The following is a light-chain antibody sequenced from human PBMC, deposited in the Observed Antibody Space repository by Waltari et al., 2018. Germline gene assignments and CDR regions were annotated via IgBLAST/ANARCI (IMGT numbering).Light chain of an antibody. CDR3: LSYDSSLSGWV. J-gene: IGLJ3*02. Sequence: QSVLTQPPSVSGAPGQRVTISCTGSSSNIGAGYDVHWYQDLPGTAPKLLIYANTNRPSGVPDRCSGSKSGTSASLAITGLQAEDEADYCCLSYDSSLSGWVFGGGTKLTVL. CDR2: ANT. V-gene: IGLV1-40*01. CDR1: SSNIGAGYD.